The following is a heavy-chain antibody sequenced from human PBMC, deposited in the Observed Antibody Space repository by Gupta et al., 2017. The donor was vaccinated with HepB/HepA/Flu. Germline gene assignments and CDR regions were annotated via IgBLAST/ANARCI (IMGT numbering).Heavy chain of an antibody. D-gene: IGHD1-26*01. J-gene: IGHJ6*02. V-gene: IGHV3-48*03. Sequence: EVRLVESRGGLVQPGGSLTVSCEVSGFTFNNHEMNWVRQAPGKGLEWVSYMNKRGDTTYYADSVQGRFTISRDNAKNSLLLQMNRLRAEDSTTYYCARDGAFIVGGVSHFYALDVWGQGTTVTVSS. CDR1: GFTFNNHE. CDR3: ARDGAFIVGGVSHFYALDV. CDR2: MNKRGDTT.